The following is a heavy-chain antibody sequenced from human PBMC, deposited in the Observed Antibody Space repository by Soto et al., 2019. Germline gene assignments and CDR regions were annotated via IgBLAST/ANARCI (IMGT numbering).Heavy chain of an antibody. CDR1: GITFSSYW. J-gene: IGHJ4*02. Sequence: EVQLLESGGGLVQPGGSLRLSCAVSGITFSSYWMHWVRQAPGKGLVWVSRINSEGSSTSYADSVKGRFTISRDNAKNTLYLQMNSLRAEDTAVYYCAVAVAGPTAIGYWGQGTLVTVSS. CDR3: AVAVAGPTAIGY. CDR2: INSEGSST. V-gene: IGHV3-74*02. D-gene: IGHD6-19*01.